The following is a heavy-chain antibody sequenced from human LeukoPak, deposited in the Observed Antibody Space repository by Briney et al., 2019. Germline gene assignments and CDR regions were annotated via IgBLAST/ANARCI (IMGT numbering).Heavy chain of an antibody. Sequence: RPSETLSLTCTVSDGSVSSVGYYWGWIRQPPGKGLEWIGSIYYSGTTYYNPPLASRVTIFVDTSKNQFSLKLSSVTAADTAVYYCARGPTLAVAGTFDYWGQGTLVTVSS. V-gene: IGHV4-39*07. CDR3: ARGPTLAVAGTFDY. CDR1: DGSVSSVGYY. CDR2: IYYSGTT. J-gene: IGHJ4*02. D-gene: IGHD6-19*01.